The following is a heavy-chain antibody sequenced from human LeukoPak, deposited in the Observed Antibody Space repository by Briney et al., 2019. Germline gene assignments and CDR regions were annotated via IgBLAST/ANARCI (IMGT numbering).Heavy chain of an antibody. Sequence: GASVKVSCKASGGTFSSYAISWVRQAPGQGLEWMGGIIPIFGTANYPQKFQGRVTITTDESTSTAYMELSSLRSEDTAVYYCARGKYYYDSSGYYYPYNWFDPWGQGTLVTVSS. CDR1: GGTFSSYA. J-gene: IGHJ5*02. V-gene: IGHV1-69*05. D-gene: IGHD3-22*01. CDR2: IIPIFGTA. CDR3: ARGKYYYDSSGYYYPYNWFDP.